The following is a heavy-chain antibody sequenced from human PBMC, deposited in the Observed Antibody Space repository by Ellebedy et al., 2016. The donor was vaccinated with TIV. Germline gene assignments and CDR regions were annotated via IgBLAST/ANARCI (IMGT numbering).Heavy chain of an antibody. CDR2: SSSDGRST. Sequence: PGGSLRLSCAASGFTFSNYWMHWVRQGPGKGLVWVSRSSSDGRSTSYADSVKGRFTISRDNAKNTLYLQMNSLRAEDTAVYYCARVEVGRSGPSYGMDVWGQGTTVTVSS. D-gene: IGHD6-19*01. CDR1: GFTFSNYW. J-gene: IGHJ6*02. V-gene: IGHV3-74*01. CDR3: ARVEVGRSGPSYGMDV.